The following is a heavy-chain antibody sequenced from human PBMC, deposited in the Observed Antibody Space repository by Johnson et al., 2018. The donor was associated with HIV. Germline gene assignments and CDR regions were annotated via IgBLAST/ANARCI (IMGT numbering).Heavy chain of an antibody. CDR1: GFTVSSNY. CDR3: ATSGDKYSSNWGDAFDI. J-gene: IGHJ3*02. CDR2: ISFDGSNK. D-gene: IGHD6-13*01. Sequence: VQLVESGGGLVQPGGSLRLSCAASGFTVSSNYMSWVRQAPGKGLEWVAVISFDGSNKYYADSVKGRFTISRDNAKNSLSLQMNSLRAEDTAVYYCATSGDKYSSNWGDAFDIWGQGTMVTVSS. V-gene: IGHV3-30*03.